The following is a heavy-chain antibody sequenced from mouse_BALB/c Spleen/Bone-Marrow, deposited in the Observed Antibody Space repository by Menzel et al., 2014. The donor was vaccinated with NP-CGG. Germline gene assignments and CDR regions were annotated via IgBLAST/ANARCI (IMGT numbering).Heavy chain of an antibody. CDR3: ARGDYFDY. CDR2: ILPGSGST. Sequence: QVQLQQSGAELMKPGASVKISCKATGYTFSSYWIEWVKQRPGHGLEWIGEILPGSGSTNYNEKFKGKSTFAADTSTNTAYIQLSSLTSEASAVYYCARGDYFDYWGKGPTLTVSS. J-gene: IGHJ2*01. D-gene: IGHD2-13*01. V-gene: IGHV1-9*01. CDR1: GYTFSSYW.